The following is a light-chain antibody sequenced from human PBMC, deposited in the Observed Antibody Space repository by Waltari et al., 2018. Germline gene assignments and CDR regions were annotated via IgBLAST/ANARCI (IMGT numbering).Light chain of an antibody. V-gene: IGLV2-23*01. CDR1: RPAVGTYNL. J-gene: IGLJ3*02. CDR3: CSFAAGSILV. CDR2: EGN. Sequence: QPALTPPAPRAGSPGRSNPIPRTRTRPAVGTYNLASWYQHHPNKAPKLIIYEGNKRPSGVSNRVSGSKSGNTASLTISGLQAEDEADYYCCSFAAGSILVFGGGTKLTVL.